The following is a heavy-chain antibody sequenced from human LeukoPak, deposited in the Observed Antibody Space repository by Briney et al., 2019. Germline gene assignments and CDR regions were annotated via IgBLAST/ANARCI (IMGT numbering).Heavy chain of an antibody. CDR2: IYYSGST. Sequence: SETLSLTCTVSGGSISSYYWSWIRQPPGKGLEWIGYIYYSGSTNYNPSLKSRVTISVDTSNNQFSLKLSSVTAADTAVYYCARDRGYSYGFDFDYWGQGTLVTVSS. CDR3: ARDRGYSYGFDFDY. V-gene: IGHV4-59*01. J-gene: IGHJ4*02. CDR1: GGSISSYY. D-gene: IGHD5-18*01.